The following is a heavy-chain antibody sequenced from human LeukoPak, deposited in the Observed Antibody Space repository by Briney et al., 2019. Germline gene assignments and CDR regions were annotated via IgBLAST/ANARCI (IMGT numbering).Heavy chain of an antibody. D-gene: IGHD4-11*01. CDR2: IYYSGST. CDR3: ARRGDYDAFDI. J-gene: IGHJ3*02. CDR1: GGSISSYY. Sequence: SETLSPTCTVSGGSISSYYWTWIRQPPGKALEWIGFIYYSGSTHYNPSLKSRVTITVDTSKTHFSLRLSSVPAADTAVYYCARRGDYDAFDIWGQGTLVTVSS. V-gene: IGHV4-59*08.